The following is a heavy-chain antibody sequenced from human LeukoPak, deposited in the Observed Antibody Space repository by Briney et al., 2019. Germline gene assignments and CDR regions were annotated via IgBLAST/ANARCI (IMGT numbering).Heavy chain of an antibody. D-gene: IGHD6-13*01. CDR3: ARDRSSTIGDYFDY. V-gene: IGHV3-21*01. J-gene: IGHJ4*02. CDR2: ISSSSSYI. Sequence: PGGSLRLSCAASGFTFSSYSMNWVRQAPGKGLEWVSSISSSSSYIYYADSVKGRFTISRDNAKNSLYLQMNSLRAEDTAVYYCARDRSSTIGDYFDYWGQGTLVTVSS. CDR1: GFTFSSYS.